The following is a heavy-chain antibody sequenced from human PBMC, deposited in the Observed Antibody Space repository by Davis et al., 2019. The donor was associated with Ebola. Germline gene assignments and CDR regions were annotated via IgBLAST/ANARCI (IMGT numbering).Heavy chain of an antibody. CDR3: ARDSNDYEAYYCDH. V-gene: IGHV5-10-1*01. CDR2: IDPSDSDT. Sequence: KVSCKGSGYTFSNYWITWVRQLPGKGLEWMGRIDPSDSDTNYSPTFQGHVTISADKSINTAYLQWSSLEASDTAMYFCARDSNDYEAYYCDHWGQGTQVTVSS. CDR1: GYTFSNYW. J-gene: IGHJ4*02. D-gene: IGHD4-17*01.